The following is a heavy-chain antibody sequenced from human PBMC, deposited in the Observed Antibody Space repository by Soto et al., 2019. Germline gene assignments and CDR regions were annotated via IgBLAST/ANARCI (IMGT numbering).Heavy chain of an antibody. V-gene: IGHV3-21*01. CDR1: GFTFSSYS. D-gene: IGHD2-2*01. CDR3: ARDYGYCSSTSCPMDY. CDR2: ISSSSSYI. Sequence: GGSLRLSCAASGFTFSSYSMNWVRQAPGKGLEWVSSISSSSSYIYYADSVKGRFTISRDNAKNSLYLRMNSLRAEDTAVYYCARDYGYCSSTSCPMDYWGQGTLVTVSS. J-gene: IGHJ4*02.